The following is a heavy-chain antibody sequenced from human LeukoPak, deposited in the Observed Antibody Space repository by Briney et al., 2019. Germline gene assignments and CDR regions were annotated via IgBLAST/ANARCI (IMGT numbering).Heavy chain of an antibody. D-gene: IGHD6-13*01. CDR1: GFTFSTYA. J-gene: IGHJ3*02. Sequence: PGGSLRLSCAASGFTFSTYAMHWVRQAPGKGLEWVSVISASGDNTYYADSVKGRFTISRDTSKNTLYLQMNSLRAEDTAIYYCAKGLDIAAAATGVFDIWGHGTMVTVPS. CDR3: AKGLDIAAAATGVFDI. V-gene: IGHV3-23*01. CDR2: ISASGDNT.